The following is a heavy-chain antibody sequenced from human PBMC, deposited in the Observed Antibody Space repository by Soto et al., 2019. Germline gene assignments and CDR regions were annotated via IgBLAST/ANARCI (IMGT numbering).Heavy chain of an antibody. CDR3: ARDTSYSNYAPFDY. CDR1: GYTFTSYG. Sequence: ASVKVSCKASGYTFTSYGISWVRQAPGQGLEWMGWISAYNGNTNYAQKLQGRVTMTTDTSTSTAYMELRSLRSDDTAVYYCARDTSYSNYAPFDYWGQGTLVTVSS. J-gene: IGHJ4*02. CDR2: ISAYNGNT. V-gene: IGHV1-18*01. D-gene: IGHD4-4*01.